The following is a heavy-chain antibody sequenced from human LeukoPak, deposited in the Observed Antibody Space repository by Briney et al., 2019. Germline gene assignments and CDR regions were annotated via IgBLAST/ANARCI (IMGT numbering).Heavy chain of an antibody. D-gene: IGHD2-8*01. CDR3: ARELYPYYFDY. CDR2: ISYDGSNK. J-gene: IGHJ4*02. V-gene: IGHV3-30-3*01. CDR1: GFSFRSYT. Sequence: GGSLRLSCAASGFSFRSYTMNWVRQAPGKGLEWVALISYDGSNKYYADSVKGRFTISRDNSKNTLYLQMNSLRAEDTAVYYCARELYPYYFDYWGQGTLVTVSS.